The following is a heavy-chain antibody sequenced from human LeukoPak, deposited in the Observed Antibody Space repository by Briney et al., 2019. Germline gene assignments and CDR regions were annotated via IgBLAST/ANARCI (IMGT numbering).Heavy chain of an antibody. V-gene: IGHV3-21*01. CDR2: ISSSSSYI. Sequence: PGGSLRLSCAASGFTFSSYSMNWVRQAPRKGLEWVSSISSSSSYIYYADSVKGRFTISRDNAKNSLYLQMNSLRAEDTAVYYCARDPSGSYFSSSDYWGQGTLVTVSS. CDR3: ARDPSGSYFSSSDY. CDR1: GFTFSSYS. D-gene: IGHD1-26*01. J-gene: IGHJ4*02.